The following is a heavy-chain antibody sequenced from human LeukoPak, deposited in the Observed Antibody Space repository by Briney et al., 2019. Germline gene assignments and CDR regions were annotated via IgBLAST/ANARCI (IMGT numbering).Heavy chain of an antibody. CDR1: GYRLTTYL. CDR2: IYPGDSDT. Sequence: GESLKISCQGSGYRLTTYLIGWVRQMPGKGLEWMGIIYPGDSDTRYRPSFQGQVTISADKSINTAYLQWSSLKASDTAMYYCAGQGGSQSGAFDIWGQGTMVTVSS. V-gene: IGHV5-51*01. D-gene: IGHD1-26*01. J-gene: IGHJ3*02. CDR3: AGQGGSQSGAFDI.